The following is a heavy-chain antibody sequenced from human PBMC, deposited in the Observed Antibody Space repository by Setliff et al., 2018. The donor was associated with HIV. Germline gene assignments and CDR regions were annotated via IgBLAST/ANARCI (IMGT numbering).Heavy chain of an antibody. J-gene: IGHJ6*02. CDR2: IYASGST. CDR1: GGSISSYY. CDR3: AREDYYYYGMDV. Sequence: KTSETLSLTCTVSGGSISSYYWNWIRQPAGKGLEWIGRIYASGSTNYNPSLKSRVTISVDTSKNQFSLKLSSVTAADTAVYYCAREDYYYYGMDVWGQGTTVTVSS. V-gene: IGHV4-4*07.